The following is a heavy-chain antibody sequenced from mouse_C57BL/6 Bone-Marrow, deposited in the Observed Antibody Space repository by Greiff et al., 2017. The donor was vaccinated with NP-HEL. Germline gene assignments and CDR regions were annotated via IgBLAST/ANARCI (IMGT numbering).Heavy chain of an antibody. V-gene: IGHV14-2*01. CDR2: IDPEDGET. CDR1: GFNIKDYY. CDR3: ARERYDGYYFDY. Sequence: VQLQQSGAELVKPGASVKLSCTASGFNIKDYYMHWVKQRTEQGLEWIGRIDPEDGETKYGPKFQGKATITADTSSNTAYLQLSSLTSEDTAVYYCARERYDGYYFDYWGQGTTLAFSS. D-gene: IGHD2-3*01. J-gene: IGHJ2*01.